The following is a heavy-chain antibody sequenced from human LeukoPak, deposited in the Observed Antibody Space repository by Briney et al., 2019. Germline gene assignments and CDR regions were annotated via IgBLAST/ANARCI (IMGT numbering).Heavy chain of an antibody. CDR3: ARGGQRWLQRTTVFDY. CDR2: IYYSGST. Sequence: SETLSLTCTVSGGSISSYYWSWIRQPPGKGLEWIGYIYYSGSTNYNPSLKSRVTISVGTSKNQFSLKLSSVTAADTAVYYCARGGQRWLQRTTVFDYWGQGTLVTVSS. D-gene: IGHD5-24*01. CDR1: GGSISSYY. V-gene: IGHV4-59*12. J-gene: IGHJ4*02.